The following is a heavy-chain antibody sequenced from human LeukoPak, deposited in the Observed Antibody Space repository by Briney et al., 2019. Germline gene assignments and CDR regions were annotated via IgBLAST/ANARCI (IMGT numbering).Heavy chain of an antibody. J-gene: IGHJ6*03. CDR2: INHSGST. V-gene: IGHV4-34*01. CDR1: GGSFSGYY. CDR3: ARQSCSGGSCYFYYYSYMDV. Sequence: PSETLSLTCAVYGGSFSGYYWSWIRQPPGKGLEWIGEINHSGSTNYNPSLKSRVTISVDTSKNQFSLKLSSVTAADTAVYYCARQSCSGGSCYFYYYSYMDVWGKGTTVTISS. D-gene: IGHD2-15*01.